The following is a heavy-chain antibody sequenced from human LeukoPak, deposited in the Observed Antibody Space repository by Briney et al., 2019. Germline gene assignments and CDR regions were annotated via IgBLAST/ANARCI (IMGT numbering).Heavy chain of an antibody. J-gene: IGHJ3*02. CDR3: ARVVIVVATEENDAFDI. CDR2: INHSGST. Sequence: PSETLSLTCAVYGGSFSGYYWSWIRQPPGKGLEWIGEINHSGSTNYNPSLKSRVTISVDTSKNQFSLKLSSVTAADTAVYYCARVVIVVATEENDAFDIWGQGRMVIVSS. D-gene: IGHD2-21*02. V-gene: IGHV4-34*01. CDR1: GGSFSGYY.